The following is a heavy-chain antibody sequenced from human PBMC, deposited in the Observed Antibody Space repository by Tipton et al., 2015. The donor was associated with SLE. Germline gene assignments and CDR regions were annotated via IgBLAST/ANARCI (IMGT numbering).Heavy chain of an antibody. CDR1: GGSISSGGYY. D-gene: IGHD2-21*01. V-gene: IGHV4-39*07. CDR2: IYYGGST. J-gene: IGHJ5*02. CDR3: ARAGGGDSNWFDP. Sequence: LRLSCTVSGGSISSGGYYWGWIRQPPGKGLEWIGSIYYGGSTYYNPSLKSRVTISVDTSKNQFSLKLSSVTAADTAVYYCARAGGGDSNWFDPWGQGTPVTVSS.